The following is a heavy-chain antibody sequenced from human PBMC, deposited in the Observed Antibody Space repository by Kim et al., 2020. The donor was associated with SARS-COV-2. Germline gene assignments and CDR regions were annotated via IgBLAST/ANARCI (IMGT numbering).Heavy chain of an antibody. J-gene: IGHJ6*02. CDR2: IIPIFGTA. Sequence: SVKVSCKASGGTFSSYAISWVRQAPGQGLEWMGGIIPIFGTANYAQKFQGRVTITADESTSTAYMELSSLRSEDTAVYYGAWAPQEGSHYYYGMDVWGQGTTVTVSS. V-gene: IGHV1-69*13. CDR1: GGTFSSYA. CDR3: AWAPQEGSHYYYGMDV.